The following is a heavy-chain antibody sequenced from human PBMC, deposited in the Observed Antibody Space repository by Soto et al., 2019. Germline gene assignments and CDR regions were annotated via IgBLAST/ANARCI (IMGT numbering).Heavy chain of an antibody. CDR3: AKDSTYYYDSSGYYSVLPNWFDP. D-gene: IGHD3-22*01. CDR2: ISGSGGST. Sequence: GSLRLSCAASGFTFSSYAMSWVRQAPGKGLEWVSAISGSGGSTYYADSVKGRFTISRDNSKNTLYLQMNSLRAEDTAVYYCAKDSTYYYDSSGYYSVLPNWFDPWGQGTLVTVSS. J-gene: IGHJ5*02. V-gene: IGHV3-23*01. CDR1: GFTFSSYA.